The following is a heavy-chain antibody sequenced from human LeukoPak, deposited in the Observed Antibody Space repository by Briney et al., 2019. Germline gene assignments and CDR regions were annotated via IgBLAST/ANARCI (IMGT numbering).Heavy chain of an antibody. CDR1: GFTFSSYG. CDR3: AKVLASGYDSRWAFDI. Sequence: GGSLRLSCAASGFTFSSYGMHWVRQAPGKGLEWVAFIRYDGSNKYYADSVKGRFTISRDNSKNTLYLQMNSLRAEDTAVHYCAKVLASGYDSRWAFDIWGQGTMVTVSS. CDR2: IRYDGSNK. D-gene: IGHD5-12*01. J-gene: IGHJ3*02. V-gene: IGHV3-30*02.